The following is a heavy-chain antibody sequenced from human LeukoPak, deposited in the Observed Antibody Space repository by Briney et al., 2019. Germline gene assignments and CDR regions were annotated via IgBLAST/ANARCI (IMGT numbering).Heavy chain of an antibody. V-gene: IGHV3-30*18. D-gene: IGHD1-1*01. J-gene: IGHJ4*02. CDR1: GFTFSSYG. CDR3: AKDSREGTYFDY. Sequence: PGGSLRLSCAASGFTFSSYGMHWVRKAPGKGLEWVAVISYGGSTKYYADSVKGRFTISRDNSKATLYLQMNSLRAEDTAVYYCAKDSREGTYFDYWGQGTLVTVSS. CDR2: ISYGGSTK.